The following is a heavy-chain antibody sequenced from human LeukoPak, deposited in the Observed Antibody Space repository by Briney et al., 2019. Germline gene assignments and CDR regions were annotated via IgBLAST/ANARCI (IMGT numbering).Heavy chain of an antibody. V-gene: IGHV3-7*01. D-gene: IGHD3-16*02. J-gene: IGHJ5*02. CDR2: IKQDGREK. CDR3: ARDYRATSDSNWFDP. Sequence: GGSLRLSCAASGFTFSSYWMSWVRQAPGKGLEWVANIKQDGREKFYVDSVKGRFTISRDNAKNSLYLQMNSLRAEDTAVYYCARDYRATSDSNWFDPWGQGTLVTVSS. CDR1: GFTFSSYW.